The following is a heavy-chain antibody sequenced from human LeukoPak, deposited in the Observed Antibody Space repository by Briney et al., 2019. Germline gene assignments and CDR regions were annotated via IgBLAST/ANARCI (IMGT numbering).Heavy chain of an antibody. V-gene: IGHV1-3*01. J-gene: IGHJ4*02. Sequence: ASVKVSCKASGYTFTSYAMHWVRQAPGQRLEWMGWINAGNGNTKYSQKLQGRVTITRDTSASTAYMELSSLRSEDTAVYYCARDPITMVRGVILPLNYFDYWGQGTLVTVSS. CDR1: GYTFTSYA. CDR2: INAGNGNT. CDR3: ARDPITMVRGVILPLNYFDY. D-gene: IGHD3-10*01.